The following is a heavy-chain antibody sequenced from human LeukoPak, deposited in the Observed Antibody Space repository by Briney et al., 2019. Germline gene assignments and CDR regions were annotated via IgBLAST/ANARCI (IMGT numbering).Heavy chain of an antibody. CDR1: GFTFKNYA. D-gene: IGHD4-17*01. CDR2: ISGGGGST. J-gene: IGHJ5*02. Sequence: GGSLRLSCTASGFTFKNYAMNWVRQAPGKGLEWVSVISGGGGSTYYGDSGKGWFTISRDNSNNTLYLQMNSLRAEDTAVYYCAKGALVTTRSWFDPWGQGTLVTVSS. CDR3: AKGALVTTRSWFDP. V-gene: IGHV3-23*01.